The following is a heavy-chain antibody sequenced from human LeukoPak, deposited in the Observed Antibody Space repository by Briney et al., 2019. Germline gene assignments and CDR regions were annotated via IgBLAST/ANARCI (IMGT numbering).Heavy chain of an antibody. CDR2: ISAYNGNT. J-gene: IGHJ4*02. CDR1: GYTFTSYG. V-gene: IGHV1-18*01. CDR3: ARNYYGSGKGGIDY. D-gene: IGHD3-10*01. Sequence: GASVKDSCKASGYTFTSYGISWVRQAPGQGLEWMGWISAYNGNTNYAQKLQGRVTMTTDTSTSTAYMELRSLRSDDTAVYYCARNYYGSGKGGIDYWGQGTLVTVSS.